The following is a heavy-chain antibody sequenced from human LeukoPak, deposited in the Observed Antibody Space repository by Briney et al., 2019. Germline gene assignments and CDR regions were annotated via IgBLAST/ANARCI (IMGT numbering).Heavy chain of an antibody. J-gene: IGHJ4*02. Sequence: ASVKVSCKASGYTFTSYGISWVRQAPGQGLEWMGWISAYNGNTNYAQKLQGRVTMTTDTSTSTAYMELRSLRSDDTAVYYCARHVRPIGSSWNQFNFDYWGQGTLVTVSS. CDR1: GYTFTSYG. D-gene: IGHD6-13*01. CDR3: ARHVRPIGSSWNQFNFDY. CDR2: ISAYNGNT. V-gene: IGHV1-18*01.